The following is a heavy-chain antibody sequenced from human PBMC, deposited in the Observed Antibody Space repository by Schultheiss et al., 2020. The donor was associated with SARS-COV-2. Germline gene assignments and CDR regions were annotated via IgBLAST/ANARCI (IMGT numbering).Heavy chain of an antibody. V-gene: IGHV4-39*07. J-gene: IGHJ5*02. CDR3: ARDWSSSWGYWFDP. CDR1: GGSISSSSYY. Sequence: SETLSLPCTVSGGSISSSSYYWGWIRQPPGKGLEWIGSIYYSGSTYYNPSLKSRVTISVDTSKNQFSLKLSSVTAADTAVYYCARDWSSSWGYWFDPWGQGTLVTVSS. CDR2: IYYSGST. D-gene: IGHD6-13*01.